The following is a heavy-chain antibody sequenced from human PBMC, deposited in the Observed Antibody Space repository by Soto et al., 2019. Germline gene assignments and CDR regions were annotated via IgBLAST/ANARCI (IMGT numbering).Heavy chain of an antibody. D-gene: IGHD3-3*01. V-gene: IGHV3-21*01. J-gene: IGHJ6*02. CDR2: ISATSNHI. CDR1: DFTFSTYS. CDR3: ARDSITIFGGGMDV. Sequence: GGSLRLSCVASDFTFSTYSMNWVRQAPGKGLEWVAYISATSNHIYYADSLKGRFTISRGNAKSSLYLHMNSLRAEDTAVYFCARDSITIFGGGMDVWGQGTTVTVSS.